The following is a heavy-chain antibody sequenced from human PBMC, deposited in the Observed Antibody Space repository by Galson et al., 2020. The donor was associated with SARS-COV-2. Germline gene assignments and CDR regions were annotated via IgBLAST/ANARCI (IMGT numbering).Heavy chain of an antibody. D-gene: IGHD4-17*01. Sequence: PGGSLRLSCAASGFTFSSYWMMWVRQAPEKGLEWVANIRQDEGEKFYADSVKGRFTISRDNARNSVYLQMNSLRADDTAVYYCATDGGYFRLDYWGQGAQVTVSS. J-gene: IGHJ4*02. CDR2: IRQDEGEK. CDR3: ATDGGYFRLDY. CDR1: GFTFSSYW. V-gene: IGHV3-7*01.